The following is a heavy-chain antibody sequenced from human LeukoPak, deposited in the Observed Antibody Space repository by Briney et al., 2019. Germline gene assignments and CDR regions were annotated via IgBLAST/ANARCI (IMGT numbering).Heavy chain of an antibody. CDR1: GFTFSSDG. J-gene: IGHJ6*02. CDR2: RNSDGSRR. Sequence: GGSLRLSCAVSGFTFSSDGMHWVRQAPRKGLVRVSRRNSDGSRRTYADSVQGRFPIPRDNAKIRMYLQMPSLRAEDMAVYYCAREEFCCGGSCYMGWYGMDVWGQGHTVTVSS. CDR3: AREEFCCGGSCYMGWYGMDV. V-gene: IGHV3-74*01. D-gene: IGHD2-15*01.